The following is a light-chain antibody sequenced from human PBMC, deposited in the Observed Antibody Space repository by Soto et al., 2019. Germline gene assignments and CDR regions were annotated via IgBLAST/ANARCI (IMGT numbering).Light chain of an antibody. CDR2: GAS. CDR3: QQYGSSRT. Sequence: IVLTDSPSTLSLSPGERTTLSCRASQSVRSSYLAWYKQKPGQAPRLLIYGASSRATGIPDRFSGSGSGTEFTLTISRLEPEDFAVYYCQQYGSSRTFGHGTKVDI. CDR1: QSVRSSY. J-gene: IGKJ1*01. V-gene: IGKV3-20*01.